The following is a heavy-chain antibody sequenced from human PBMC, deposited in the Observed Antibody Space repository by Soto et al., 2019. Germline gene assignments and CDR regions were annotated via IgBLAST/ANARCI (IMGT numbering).Heavy chain of an antibody. V-gene: IGHV3-23*01. J-gene: IGHJ4*02. Sequence: GGYLRLSCAASGLTFIGYAMTWARQAAGKGLEWVSSISGSGGYKYYADSVRGRFVLSRDNSKSTLSLQMNSLRAEDTAVYYCAKVADASGTDRWGQGTLVTVSS. CDR3: AKVADASGTDR. CDR1: GLTFIGYA. D-gene: IGHD3-10*01. CDR2: ISGSGGYK.